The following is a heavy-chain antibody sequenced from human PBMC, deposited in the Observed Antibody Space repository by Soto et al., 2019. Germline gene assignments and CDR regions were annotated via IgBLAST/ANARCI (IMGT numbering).Heavy chain of an antibody. V-gene: IGHV3-30-3*01. CDR1: GFTFSSYA. CDR3: ARDGPRDGSGSYYPNFFDY. CDR2: ISYDGSNK. J-gene: IGHJ4*02. Sequence: PGGSLRLSCAASGFTFSSYAMHWVRQAPGKGLEWVAVISYDGSNKYYADSVKGRFTISRDNAKNSLYLRMNSLRDEDTAVYYCARDGPRDGSGSYYPNFFDYWGQGTLVTVSS. D-gene: IGHD3-10*01.